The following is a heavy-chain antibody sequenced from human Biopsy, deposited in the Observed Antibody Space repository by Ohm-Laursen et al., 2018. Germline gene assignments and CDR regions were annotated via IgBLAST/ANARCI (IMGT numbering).Heavy chain of an antibody. Sequence: SVTVSCKSSGYTFTTYYIHWVRQAPGQGLEWMGIINPGGNSTAYTQNFQGRVTMTWDTSTITVYMELSSLRSEDTAVYYCVLASFDYWGQGTLVTVPS. V-gene: IGHV1-46*01. CDR3: VLASFDY. J-gene: IGHJ4*02. CDR2: INPGGNST. CDR1: GYTFTTYY.